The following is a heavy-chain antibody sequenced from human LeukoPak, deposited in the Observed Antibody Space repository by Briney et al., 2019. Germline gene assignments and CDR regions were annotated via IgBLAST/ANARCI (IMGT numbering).Heavy chain of an antibody. CDR3: ARAGRKYAFDY. J-gene: IGHJ4*02. V-gene: IGHV1-8*01. Sequence: ASVKVSCKASGYSFTSHDINWVRQATGQGPEWMGWMNPNSGNTGYAQKFQGRVTMTTDTSMKTAYIELSSLRSEDTAVYYCARAGRKYAFDYRGQGTLVTVSS. CDR1: GYSFTSHD. CDR2: MNPNSGNT.